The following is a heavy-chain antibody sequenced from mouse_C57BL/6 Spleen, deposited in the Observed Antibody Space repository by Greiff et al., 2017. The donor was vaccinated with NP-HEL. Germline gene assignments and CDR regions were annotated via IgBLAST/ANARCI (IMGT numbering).Heavy chain of an antibody. D-gene: IGHD2-5*01. V-gene: IGHV1-55*01. J-gene: IGHJ4*01. CDR2: IYPGSGST. Sequence: QVQLQQPGAELVKPGASVKMSCKASGYTFTSYWITWVKQRPGQGLEWIGDIYPGSGSTNYNEKFKSKATLTVDTSSSTAYMQLSSLTSEDSAVYYCATYYSNSEYYAMDYWGQGTSVTVSS. CDR1: GYTFTSYW. CDR3: ATYYSNSEYYAMDY.